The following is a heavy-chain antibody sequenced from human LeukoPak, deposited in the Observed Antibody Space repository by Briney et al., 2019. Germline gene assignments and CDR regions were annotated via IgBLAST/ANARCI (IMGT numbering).Heavy chain of an antibody. J-gene: IGHJ4*02. CDR2: ISSSSSYI. CDR3: AREAKRVTTVDY. Sequence: GGSLRLSCAASGFTFSSYSMNWVRQAPGKGLEWVSSISSSSSYIYYADSVKGRFTISRDNAKNSLYLQMNSLRAEDTAVYYCAREAKRVTTVDYWGQGTLVTASS. V-gene: IGHV3-21*01. CDR1: GFTFSSYS. D-gene: IGHD4-17*01.